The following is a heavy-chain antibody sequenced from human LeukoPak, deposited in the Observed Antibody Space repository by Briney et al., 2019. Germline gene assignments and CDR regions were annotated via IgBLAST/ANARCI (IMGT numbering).Heavy chain of an antibody. Sequence: GGSLRLSCAASGFSFSVYAMSWVRQAPGKGLEWVSAISGSGGSTYYADSVKGRFTISRDNSKNTLYLQMNSLRAEDTAVYYCAKAVSGNYIKGFDYWGQGILVTVSS. CDR3: AKAVSGNYIKGFDY. J-gene: IGHJ4*02. CDR1: GFSFSVYA. D-gene: IGHD1-26*01. CDR2: ISGSGGST. V-gene: IGHV3-23*01.